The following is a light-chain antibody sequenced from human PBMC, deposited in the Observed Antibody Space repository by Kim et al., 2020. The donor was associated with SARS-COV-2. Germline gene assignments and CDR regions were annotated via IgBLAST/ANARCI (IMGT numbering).Light chain of an antibody. J-gene: IGLJ3*02. V-gene: IGLV2-8*01. CDR1: SSGVGSYNF. CDR3: SSYASENDVV. CDR2: EVS. Sequence: GQSVTYSRTGTSSGVGSYNFVSYDQHHPGEAPKVMIFEVSGRPAGVPDRFSGSKSGNTASLTVSGLQAEDEADYYCSSYASENDVVFGGGTQLTVL.